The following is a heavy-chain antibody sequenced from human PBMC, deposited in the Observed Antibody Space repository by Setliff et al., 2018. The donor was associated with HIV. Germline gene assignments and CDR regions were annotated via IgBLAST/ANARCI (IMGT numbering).Heavy chain of an antibody. J-gene: IGHJ4*02. Sequence: GGSLRLSCAATGFTFSSYVLYWVRQAPGKGLEWVAVMSTGGDIKIYADSVKGRFTISRDNSKNTLFLQMNSLRPEDTATYYCVRDPIEGYPDYFDYWGQGTLVTVSS. CDR2: MSTGGDIK. V-gene: IGHV3-30-3*01. CDR1: GFTFSSYV. D-gene: IGHD1-26*01. CDR3: VRDPIEGYPDYFDY.